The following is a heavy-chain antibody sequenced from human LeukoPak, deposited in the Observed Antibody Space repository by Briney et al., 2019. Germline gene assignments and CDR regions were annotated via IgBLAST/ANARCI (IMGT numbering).Heavy chain of an antibody. V-gene: IGHV3-7*03. D-gene: IGHD3-9*01. CDR3: ARGQGWLSDS. J-gene: IGHJ4*02. CDR2: IKQDGSEK. Sequence: GGPLRLSCATSGFTFSDYWMNWFRQAPGKGLEWVAIIKQDGSEKHYVDFVKGRFTISRDNDRNSLFLQMNGLRDDDTAVYYCARGQGWLSDSWGQGILVTVTS. CDR1: GFTFSDYW.